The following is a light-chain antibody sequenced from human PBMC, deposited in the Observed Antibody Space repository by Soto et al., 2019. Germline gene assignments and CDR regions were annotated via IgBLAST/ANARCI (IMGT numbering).Light chain of an antibody. CDR2: EVT. Sequence: QSALTQPPSASGSPGQSVTISCTGTSSDVGGYNYVSWYQQHPGKAPKLMIYEVTKRPSGVPDRFSGSKSGNTASLTVSGLQAEDEADYYCSSFVGNNNVVFGGGTKVTVL. J-gene: IGLJ2*01. V-gene: IGLV2-8*01. CDR1: SSDVGGYNY. CDR3: SSFVGNNNVV.